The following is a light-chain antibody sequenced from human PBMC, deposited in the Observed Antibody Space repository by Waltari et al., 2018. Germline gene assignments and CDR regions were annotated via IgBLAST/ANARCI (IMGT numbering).Light chain of an antibody. Sequence: QSALTQPRSVSGSPGQLVTISCTGTSSDVGGYNYVSWYQQHPGKAPKLMIYDVSKRPSGGPDRFSGSKSGNTASLTISGLQAEDEADYYCCSYAGTHYVFGTGTKVTVL. CDR2: DVS. V-gene: IGLV2-11*01. J-gene: IGLJ1*01. CDR3: CSYAGTHYV. CDR1: SSDVGGYNY.